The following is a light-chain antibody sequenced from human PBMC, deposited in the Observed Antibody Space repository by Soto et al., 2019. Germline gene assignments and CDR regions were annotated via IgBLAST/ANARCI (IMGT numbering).Light chain of an antibody. CDR2: AAS. CDR1: QSVRSY. J-gene: IGKJ3*01. V-gene: IGKV3-11*01. Sequence: EIVLTQYPATLSLSPGERATLSCRASQSVRSYLAWYQHKPGQAPRLLIYAASNRATGIPARFSGSGSGTYFTLTISSLEPEEFAVYYCQQRRNWPLTFGPGTKVDIK. CDR3: QQRRNWPLT.